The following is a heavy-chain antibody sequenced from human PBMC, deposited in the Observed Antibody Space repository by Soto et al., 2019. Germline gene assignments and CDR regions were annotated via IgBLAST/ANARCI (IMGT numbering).Heavy chain of an antibody. D-gene: IGHD1-26*01. J-gene: IGHJ6*02. CDR1: GGSISSSSYY. CDR3: ARRLLNYYGMDV. CDR2: IYYSGST. Sequence: QLQLQESGPGLVKPSETLSLTCTVSGGSISSSSYYWGWIRQPPGKGLEWIGSIYYSGSTYYNPSLKSRVPISVDKSKNQFSLKLSSVTAADTAVYYCARRLLNYYGMDVWGQGTTVTVSS. V-gene: IGHV4-39*01.